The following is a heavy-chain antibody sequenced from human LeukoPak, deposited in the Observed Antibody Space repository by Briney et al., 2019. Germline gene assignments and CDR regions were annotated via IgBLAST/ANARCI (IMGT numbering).Heavy chain of an antibody. J-gene: IGHJ4*02. D-gene: IGHD5-12*01. V-gene: IGHV1-46*01. Sequence: ASVKVSCKASGGTFSSYAISWVRQAPGQGLEWMGIINPSGGSTSYAQKFQGRVTMTRDKSTRTVYMELSSLKSEDTAVYYCASGHIRGYSGYDLDYFDYWGQGTLVTVSS. CDR1: GGTFSSYA. CDR3: ASGHIRGYSGYDLDYFDY. CDR2: INPSGGST.